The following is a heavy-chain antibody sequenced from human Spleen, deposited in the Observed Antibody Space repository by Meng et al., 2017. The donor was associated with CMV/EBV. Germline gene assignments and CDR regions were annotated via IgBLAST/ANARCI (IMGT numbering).Heavy chain of an antibody. J-gene: IGHJ4*02. D-gene: IGHD3-3*01. Sequence: SSIRYYWGRILPPPGTGLEWIGNIYYVRSTYYNPSLKSRVTISADTSKNQFSLKLSSVSAADSAVYYCARTRFYYDFWTGYSYFDYWSRGTLVTVSS. CDR1: SSIRYY. V-gene: IGHV4-39*01. CDR3: ARTRFYYDFWTGYSYFDY. CDR2: IYYVRST.